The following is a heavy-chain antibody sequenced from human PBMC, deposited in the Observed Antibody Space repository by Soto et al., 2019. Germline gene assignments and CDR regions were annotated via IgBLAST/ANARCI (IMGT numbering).Heavy chain of an antibody. CDR2: IYSTEST. CDR1: GGSISSGSYY. D-gene: IGHD2-2*01. J-gene: IGHJ6*02. CDR3: AIGVVPSALLNYYYHYGMDV. Sequence: PSETLSLTCTVSGGSISSGSYYWSWIRQHPGKGLEWIGYIYSTESTNYNPSLKSRLTISVDMSASQFSLKLISVTVADTAVYYCAIGVVPSALLNYYYHYGMDVCGQGTTVSV. V-gene: IGHV4-31*03.